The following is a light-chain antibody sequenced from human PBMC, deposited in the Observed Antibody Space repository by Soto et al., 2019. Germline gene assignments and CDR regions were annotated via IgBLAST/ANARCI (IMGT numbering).Light chain of an antibody. V-gene: IGLV2-14*03. J-gene: IGLJ2*01. CDR3: SSYTSSSTLFVV. Sequence: QSALAHPASVSGSPGQSITISCTGSSSDVGGYNFVSWYQHHPGKAPKLMIYDVSNRPSGVSNRFSGSKSGNTASLTISGLQAEDEADYYCSSYTSSSTLFVVFGGGTKLTVL. CDR1: SSDVGGYNF. CDR2: DVS.